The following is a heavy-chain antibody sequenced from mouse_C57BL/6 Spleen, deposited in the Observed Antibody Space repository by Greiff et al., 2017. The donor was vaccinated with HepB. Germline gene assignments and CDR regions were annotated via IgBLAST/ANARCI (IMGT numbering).Heavy chain of an antibody. V-gene: IGHV5-17*01. CDR1: GFTFSDYG. Sequence: EVKLVESGGGLVKPGGSLKLSCAASGFTFSDYGMHWVRQAPEKGLEWVAYISSGSSTIYYADTVKGRFTISRDYAKNTLFLQMTSLRSEDTAMYYCARRDGYHYAMDYWGQGTSVTVSS. CDR2: ISSGSSTI. D-gene: IGHD2-3*01. J-gene: IGHJ4*01. CDR3: ARRDGYHYAMDY.